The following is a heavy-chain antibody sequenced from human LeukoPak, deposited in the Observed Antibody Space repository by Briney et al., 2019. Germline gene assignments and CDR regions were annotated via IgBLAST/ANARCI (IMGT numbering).Heavy chain of an antibody. V-gene: IGHV4-59*01. Sequence: SETLSLTCTVSGGSISSYYWSWIRQPPGKGLEWIGYIYYSGSTNYNPSLKSRVTISVDTSKNQFSLKRSSVTAADTAVYYCARGVYEYYDFWSGHKALHYYYMDVWGKGTTVTVSS. D-gene: IGHD3-3*01. CDR3: ARGVYEYYDFWSGHKALHYYYMDV. CDR2: IYYSGST. CDR1: GGSISSYY. J-gene: IGHJ6*03.